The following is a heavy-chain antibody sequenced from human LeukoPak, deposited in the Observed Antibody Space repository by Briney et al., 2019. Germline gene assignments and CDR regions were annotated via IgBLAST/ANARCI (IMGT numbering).Heavy chain of an antibody. CDR2: VFYDGDT. CDR1: GGSISSKDYY. J-gene: IGHJ5*02. CDR3: ARADMTSTWWFDP. V-gene: IGHV4-61*02. Sequence: ASETLSLTCTVSGGSISSKDYYWTWIRQPAGTGLEWVGRVFYDGDTYSNPSLRSRVTMSLDASKNQFSLNLSSVTAADTAIYYCARADMTSTWWFDPWGRGTLVTVSS. D-gene: IGHD2-21*02.